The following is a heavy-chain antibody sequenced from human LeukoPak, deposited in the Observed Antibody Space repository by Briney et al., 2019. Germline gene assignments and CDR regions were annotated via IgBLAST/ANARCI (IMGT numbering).Heavy chain of an antibody. V-gene: IGHV3-53*01. Sequence: GGSLRLSCAASGFTVDSNYLSWVRQAPGKGLEWVSTIYTGGNTYYAASVKGRFTISRDFSKNTVFLHMNSLRAEDTAMYYCARGDDSGYYDYFDNWGQGALVTVSS. CDR1: GFTVDSNY. CDR3: ARGDDSGYYDYFDN. D-gene: IGHD3-22*01. J-gene: IGHJ4*02. CDR2: IYTGGNT.